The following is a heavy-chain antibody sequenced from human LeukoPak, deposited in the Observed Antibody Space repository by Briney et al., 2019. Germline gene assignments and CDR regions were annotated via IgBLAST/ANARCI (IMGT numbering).Heavy chain of an antibody. CDR2: IYYSGST. J-gene: IGHJ1*01. V-gene: IGHV4-59*01. Sequence: PSETLSLTCTVFGGSISSYHWSWIRQPPGKGLEWIGYIYYSGSTNYNPSLKSRVTISVDTSKNQFSLKLSSVTAADTAVYYCASFLSSGWAEYFQHWGQGTLVTVSS. CDR3: ASFLSSGWAEYFQH. D-gene: IGHD6-19*01. CDR1: GGSISSYH.